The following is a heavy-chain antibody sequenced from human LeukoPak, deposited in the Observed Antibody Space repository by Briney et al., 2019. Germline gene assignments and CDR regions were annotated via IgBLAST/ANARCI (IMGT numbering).Heavy chain of an antibody. CDR2: IYYSGST. Sequence: SETLSLTCTVSGGSISSYYWSWIRQPPGKGLEWIGYIYYSGSTNYNPSLKSRVTISVDTSKNQFSLKLSSVTAADTAMYYCARVDRVYSGYARLDYWGQGTLVTVSS. CDR3: ARVDRVYSGYARLDY. J-gene: IGHJ4*02. D-gene: IGHD5-12*01. V-gene: IGHV4-59*12. CDR1: GGSISSYY.